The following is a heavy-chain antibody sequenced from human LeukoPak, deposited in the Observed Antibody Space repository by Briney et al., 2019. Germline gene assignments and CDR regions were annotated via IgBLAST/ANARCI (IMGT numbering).Heavy chain of an antibody. Sequence: KAPETLSLTCTVSGGSISSSGYYWGWLRQPPGKGLEWIGSIYYSGSTYYNPSLKSRVTISVDTSKNQFSLKLSSVTAADTAVYYCARHYDSSGGGSFDPWGQGTLVTVSS. V-gene: IGHV4-39*01. CDR3: ARHYDSSGGGSFDP. CDR2: IYYSGST. CDR1: GGSISSSGYY. J-gene: IGHJ5*02. D-gene: IGHD6-19*01.